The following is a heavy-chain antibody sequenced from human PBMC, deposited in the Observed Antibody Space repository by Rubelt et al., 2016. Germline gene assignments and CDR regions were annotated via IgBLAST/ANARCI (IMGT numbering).Heavy chain of an antibody. D-gene: IGHD2-15*01. CDR2: INPDSGGT. J-gene: IGHJ3*01. V-gene: IGHV1-2*02. CDR1: GYTFTGYY. CDR3: ARAGSAAFD. Sequence: QVQLVQSGAEVKKPGASVKVSCKASGYTFTGYYMHWVRQAPGQGLEWMGWINPDSGGTNNAQQFQGRVTLTRETSMRTAYMELRGLTSDDTAVYYCARAGSAAFDWGPGTMVTVS.